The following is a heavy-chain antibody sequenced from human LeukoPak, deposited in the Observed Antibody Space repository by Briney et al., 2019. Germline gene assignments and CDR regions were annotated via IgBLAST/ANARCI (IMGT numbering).Heavy chain of an antibody. Sequence: GGSLRLSCAASGFTFDNYRMSWVRQAPGKGLEWVSTVNADGGNTYYADSVKGRFTISRDNSKNTLYLQMNSLRAEDTAVYYCAKETDYYDSSGYYYYWGQGTLVTVSS. CDR1: GFTFDNYR. CDR3: AKETDYYDSSGYYYY. CDR2: VNADGGNT. J-gene: IGHJ4*02. V-gene: IGHV3-23*01. D-gene: IGHD3-22*01.